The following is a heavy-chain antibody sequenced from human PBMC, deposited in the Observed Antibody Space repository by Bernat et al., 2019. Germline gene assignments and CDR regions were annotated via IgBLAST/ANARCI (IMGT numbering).Heavy chain of an antibody. V-gene: IGHV3-66*04. CDR3: ARQDDFWSGFVV. Sequence: EVQLVESGGNLVQPGGSLRLSCAASGFTVSSNYMGWVRQAPGKGLEWVSTIYSDGSTYYADSVKGRFVSSRDNSKNTLFLHMSRLRADDMALYYCARQDDFWSGFVVWGQGTLVTVSS. CDR1: GFTVSSNY. D-gene: IGHD3-3*01. J-gene: IGHJ5*02. CDR2: IYSDGST.